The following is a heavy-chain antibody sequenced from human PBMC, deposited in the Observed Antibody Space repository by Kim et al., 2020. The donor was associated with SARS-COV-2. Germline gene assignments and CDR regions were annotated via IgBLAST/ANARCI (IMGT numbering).Heavy chain of an antibody. J-gene: IGHJ6*02. Sequence: SVKVSCKASGGTFSSYAISWVRQAPGQGLEWMGGIIPIFGTANYAQKFQGRVTITADESTSTAYMELSSLRSEDTAVYYCARAVAGYDISSNYYYGMDVWGQGTTVTVSS. CDR3: ARAVAGYDISSNYYYGMDV. D-gene: IGHD3-9*01. CDR1: GGTFSSYA. CDR2: IIPIFGTA. V-gene: IGHV1-69*13.